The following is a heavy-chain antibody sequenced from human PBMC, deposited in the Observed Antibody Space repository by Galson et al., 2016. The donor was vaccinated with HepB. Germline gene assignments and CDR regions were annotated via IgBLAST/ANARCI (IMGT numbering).Heavy chain of an antibody. Sequence: VKVSCKASGYTFTNYGITWVRQAPGQGLEWMGWISPYNGNTNYAQKLQGRATMTTDTSTNTAYMELRSLRSDDTAVYYCARDRSSRWELPRGFDYWGQGTLVTVSS. J-gene: IGHJ4*02. CDR2: ISPYNGNT. CDR1: GYTFTNYG. CDR3: ARDRSSRWELPRGFDY. V-gene: IGHV1-18*01. D-gene: IGHD1-26*01.